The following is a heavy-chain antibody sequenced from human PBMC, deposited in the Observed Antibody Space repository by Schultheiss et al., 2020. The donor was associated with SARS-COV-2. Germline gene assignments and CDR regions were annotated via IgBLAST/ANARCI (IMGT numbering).Heavy chain of an antibody. CDR2: INHSGST. Sequence: SETLSLTCTVSGGSISSGGYYWSWIRQPPGKGLEWIGEINHSGSTNYNPSLKSRVTISVDTSKNQFSLKLSSVTAADTAVYYCASSYDILTGYPFDPWGQGTLVTVSS. D-gene: IGHD3-9*01. CDR3: ASSYDILTGYPFDP. J-gene: IGHJ5*02. CDR1: GGSISSGGYY. V-gene: IGHV4-61*08.